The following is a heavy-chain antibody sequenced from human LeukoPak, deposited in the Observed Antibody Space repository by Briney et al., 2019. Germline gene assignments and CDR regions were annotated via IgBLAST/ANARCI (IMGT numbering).Heavy chain of an antibody. V-gene: IGHV1-18*04. CDR2: ISGYNGKT. D-gene: IGHD5-18*01. J-gene: IGHJ3*02. CDR1: GYTFTGYY. Sequence: ASVKVSCKASGYTFTGYYMHWVRQAPGQGLEWMGWISGYNGKTNYAQKLQGRVTMTTDTSTSTVYMELRSLRSDDTAVYYCARDGVFGYGSNDAFHIWGQGTMVTVSS. CDR3: ARDGVFGYGSNDAFHI.